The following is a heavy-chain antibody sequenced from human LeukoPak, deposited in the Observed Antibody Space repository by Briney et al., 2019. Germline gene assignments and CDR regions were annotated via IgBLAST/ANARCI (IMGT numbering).Heavy chain of an antibody. Sequence: PGGSLTLSCAASGCTFIHYDMHWVRQVIGKDLDGVSAIRNRGDTHYSGSVKGRFTISRENAESSLYLQMNSLRAEDTAVYYCARGGIQVSGVDEFDYWGQGTLVTVSS. J-gene: IGHJ4*02. CDR2: IRNRGDT. V-gene: IGHV3-13*01. D-gene: IGHD5/OR15-5a*01. CDR1: GCTFIHYD. CDR3: ARGGIQVSGVDEFDY.